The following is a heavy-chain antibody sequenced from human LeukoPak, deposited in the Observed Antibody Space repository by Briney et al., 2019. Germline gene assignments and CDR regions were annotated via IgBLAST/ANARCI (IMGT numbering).Heavy chain of an antibody. CDR3: TTDTRARFFDWVFSK. D-gene: IGHD3-9*01. V-gene: IGHV1-24*01. J-gene: IGHJ1*01. CDR2: FNPEDGET. Sequence: ASVKVSCKVSGHNLNELSMNWVRQAPGKGLEWMGLFNPEDGETLYAEKFQDRVTMTEDTYTATAYMELSSLRSEDTAVYYCTTDTRARFFDWVFSKWGQGTLVIVSS. CDR1: GHNLNELS.